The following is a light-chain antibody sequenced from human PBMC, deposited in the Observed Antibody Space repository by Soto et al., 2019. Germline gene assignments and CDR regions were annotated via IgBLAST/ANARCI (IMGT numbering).Light chain of an antibody. CDR3: QQYDNDSWT. CDR2: KAS. CDR1: QSISSW. Sequence: DIQMTQSPSTLSASVGDRVIITCRASQSISSWLAWYQQKPGKAPNLLIYKASTLKSAVPSRFSGSGSGTEFTLTISSLKPDDFATYYCQQYDNDSWTFGQGTKVEIK. V-gene: IGKV1-5*03. J-gene: IGKJ1*01.